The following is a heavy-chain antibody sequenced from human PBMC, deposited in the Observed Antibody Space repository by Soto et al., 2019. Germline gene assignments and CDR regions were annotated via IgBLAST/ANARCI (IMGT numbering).Heavy chain of an antibody. V-gene: IGHV3-30*18. CDR1: GFTFSSYG. D-gene: IGHD6-19*01. J-gene: IGHJ4*02. CDR2: ISYDGSNK. CDR3: AKCGRAIRGYSSGWYLDY. Sequence: GGSLRLSCAASGFTFSSYGMHRVRQAPGKGLEWVAVISYDGSNKYYADSVKGRFTISRDNSKNTLYLQMNSLRAEDTAVYYCAKCGRAIRGYSSGWYLDYWGQGTLVTVSS.